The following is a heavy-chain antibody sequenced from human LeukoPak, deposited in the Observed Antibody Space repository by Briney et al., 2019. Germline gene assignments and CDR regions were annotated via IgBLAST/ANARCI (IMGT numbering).Heavy chain of an antibody. D-gene: IGHD3-22*01. V-gene: IGHV3-33*01. CDR3: VRYDSSGYYFY. J-gene: IGHJ4*02. Sequence: GRSLRLSCAASGFTFSSYGMHWVRQAPGKGLEWVAVIWYDGSNKYYADSVKGRFTISRDNSKNTLYLQMNSLRAEDTAVYYCVRYDSSGYYFYWGQGTLVTVSS. CDR2: IWYDGSNK. CDR1: GFTFSSYG.